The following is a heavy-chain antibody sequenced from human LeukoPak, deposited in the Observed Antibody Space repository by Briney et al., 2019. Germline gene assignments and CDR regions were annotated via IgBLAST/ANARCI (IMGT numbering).Heavy chain of an antibody. CDR3: ARDQGGYVYKGIDY. J-gene: IGHJ4*02. CDR1: GYTFTTYA. CDR2: INTNTGNP. Sequence: ASVKVSCKASGYTFTTYALNWVRQAPGQGLEWMGWINTNTGNPTYAQGFTGRFVFSLDTSVRTTYLQISSLKVEDTAVYYCARDQGGYVYKGIDYWGQGTLVTVSS. V-gene: IGHV7-4-1*02. D-gene: IGHD5-12*01.